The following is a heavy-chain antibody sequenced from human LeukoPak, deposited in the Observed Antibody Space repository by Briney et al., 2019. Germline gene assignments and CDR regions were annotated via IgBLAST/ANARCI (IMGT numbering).Heavy chain of an antibody. V-gene: IGHV3-21*04. Sequence: GGSLRLSCAASGFTFSSYNINWVRQAPGKGLEWVSYISSSGGYIYYADSVRGRFTISRDNAKTSLYLQMNSLRPGDTALYYCTKDKGIINGFYYFDSWGQGTLVAVSS. CDR1: GFTFSSYN. CDR3: TKDKGIINGFYYFDS. CDR2: ISSSGGYI. D-gene: IGHD3-10*01. J-gene: IGHJ4*02.